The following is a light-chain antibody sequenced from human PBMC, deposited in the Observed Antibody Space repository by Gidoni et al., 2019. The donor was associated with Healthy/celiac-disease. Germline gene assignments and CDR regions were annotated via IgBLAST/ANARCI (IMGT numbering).Light chain of an antibody. V-gene: IGLV1-44*01. CDR1: SSNIGSNT. J-gene: IGLJ2*01. Sequence: QSVLTQPPSASGTPGQRVTISCSGRSSNIGSNTVNWYQQRPGTAPKHLIYSNNQRPSGVPDRFSGSKSGTSASLAISGLQSEDEADYYCAAWDDSLNALFGGGTKLTVL. CDR3: AAWDDSLNAL. CDR2: SNN.